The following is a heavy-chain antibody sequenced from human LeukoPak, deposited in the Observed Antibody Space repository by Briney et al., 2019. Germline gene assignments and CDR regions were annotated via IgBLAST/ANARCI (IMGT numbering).Heavy chain of an antibody. CDR1: GGSISSGSYY. CDR2: IYTSGST. Sequence: KSSETLSLTCTVSGGSISSGSYYWSWIRQPAGKGLEWIGRIYTSGSTNYNPSLKSRVTISVDTSKNQFSLKLSSVTAADTAVYYCAISRVRWLQLDSVYYFDYWGQGTLVTVSS. V-gene: IGHV4-61*02. J-gene: IGHJ4*02. CDR3: AISRVRWLQLDSVYYFDY. D-gene: IGHD5-24*01.